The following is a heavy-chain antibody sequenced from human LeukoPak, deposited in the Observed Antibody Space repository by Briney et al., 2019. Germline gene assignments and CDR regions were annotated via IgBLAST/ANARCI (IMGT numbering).Heavy chain of an antibody. V-gene: IGHV4-59*01. CDR3: ARHMWPRRYYYYYYMDV. D-gene: IGHD2-21*01. CDR1: GGSISSYY. CDR2: IYYSGST. J-gene: IGHJ6*03. Sequence: SETLSLTCTVSGGSISSYYWSWIRQPPGKGLEWIGYIYYSGSTNYNPSLKSRVTISVDTSKNQFSLKLSSVTAADTAVYYCARHMWPRRYYYYYYMDVWGKGTTVTISS.